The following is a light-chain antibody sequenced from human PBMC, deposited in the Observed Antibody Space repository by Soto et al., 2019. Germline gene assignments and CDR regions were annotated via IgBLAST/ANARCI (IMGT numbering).Light chain of an antibody. J-gene: IGLJ2*01. V-gene: IGLV2-11*01. CDR2: DVS. CDR1: SGDVGNYNY. Sequence: QSALTQPRSVSGSPGQSVTISCTGTSGDVGNYNYVSWYQQHPGKAPKLMIYDVSNRPSGVSNRFSGSKSGNTASLTISGLQTDDEADDYCCSQAGSYTVLFGGGTKLTVL. CDR3: CSQAGSYTVL.